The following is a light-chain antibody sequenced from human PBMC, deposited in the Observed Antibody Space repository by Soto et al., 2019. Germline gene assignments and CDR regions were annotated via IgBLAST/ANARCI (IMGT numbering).Light chain of an antibody. Sequence: QSVLTQPRSVSGSPGQTVTISCIGTSSDVGGYNYVSWYQQHPGKAPKLMIYDVSKRPSGVPDRFSGSKSGNTASLTISGLQAEEEADYYCCSYAGSHTHYVFGPGTKVTVL. CDR3: CSYAGSHTHYV. J-gene: IGLJ1*01. CDR2: DVS. CDR1: SSDVGGYNY. V-gene: IGLV2-11*01.